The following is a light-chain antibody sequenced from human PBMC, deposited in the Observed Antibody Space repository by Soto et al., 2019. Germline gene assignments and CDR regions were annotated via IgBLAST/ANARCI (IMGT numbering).Light chain of an antibody. J-gene: IGLJ2*01. Sequence: QSALTQPPSASGSPGQSVTISCTGTSRDVGGHDYVSWDQQHPGKATKLMIYELSKRPSGVPDRFSGSKSGNTASLTVSGLQAEDEADDYCSSYVTGNSLIFGGGTKLTVL. CDR2: ELS. V-gene: IGLV2-8*01. CDR1: SRDVGGHDY. CDR3: SSYVTGNSLI.